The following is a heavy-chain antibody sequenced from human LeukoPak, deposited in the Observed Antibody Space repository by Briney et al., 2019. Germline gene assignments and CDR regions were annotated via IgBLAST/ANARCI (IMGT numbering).Heavy chain of an antibody. CDR3: ARGPYYYGMDV. CDR2: ISYDGSNK. CDR1: GFTFSSYA. J-gene: IGHJ6*02. Sequence: GGSLRLSCAASGFTFSSYAMHWVRQAPGKGLEWVAVISYDGSNKYYADSVKGRFTISRDNSKNMLYLQMNSLRAEDTAVYYCARGPYYYGMDVWGQGTTVTVSS. V-gene: IGHV3-30*04.